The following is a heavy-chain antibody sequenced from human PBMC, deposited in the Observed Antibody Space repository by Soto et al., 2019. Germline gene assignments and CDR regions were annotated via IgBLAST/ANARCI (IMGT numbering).Heavy chain of an antibody. CDR2: IYWDDDK. J-gene: IGHJ4*02. Sequence: QLTLKESGPTLVNPTQTLTLTCTFAGFSLRGDSVGVAWIRQPPGKALEWLAIIYWDDDKRYSPSLKRRLTITKDTSKNQVVLTMTNMDPVDTATYDCAHSRYNNGYCPFDSWGQGTLVTVSS. CDR3: AHSRYNNGYCPFDS. D-gene: IGHD5-18*01. CDR1: GFSLRGDSVG. V-gene: IGHV2-5*02.